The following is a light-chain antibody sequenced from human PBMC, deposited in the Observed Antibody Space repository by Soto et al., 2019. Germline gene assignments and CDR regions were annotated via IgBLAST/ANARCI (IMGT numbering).Light chain of an antibody. Sequence: EIVLTQSPATLSLSPGERATLYCGTGQSVKNDYLAWYQQKPGQAPRLLVYGIFNRATGVPARFSGSGSGTDFTLTISGLEPEDSAVYYCQHYDGSPRTFGQGTKVDIK. CDR2: GIF. J-gene: IGKJ2*01. CDR3: QHYDGSPRT. CDR1: QSVKNDY. V-gene: IGKV3-20*01.